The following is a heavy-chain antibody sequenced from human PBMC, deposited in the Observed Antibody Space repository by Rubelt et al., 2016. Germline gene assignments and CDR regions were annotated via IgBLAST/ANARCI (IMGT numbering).Heavy chain of an antibody. V-gene: IGHV1-2*02. CDR3: ARDIGYGMDV. D-gene: IGHD1-26*01. Sequence: QVQLVQSGAEVKKPGASVKVSCKASGYTFTGYYMHWVRQAPGQGLEWMGWINPNRVGTNFAQKLQARGTRTRETSISTAYMELSRLRSDDTAVYYCARDIGYGMDVWGQGTTVTVSS. CDR2: INPNRVGT. J-gene: IGHJ6*02. CDR1: GYTFTGYY.